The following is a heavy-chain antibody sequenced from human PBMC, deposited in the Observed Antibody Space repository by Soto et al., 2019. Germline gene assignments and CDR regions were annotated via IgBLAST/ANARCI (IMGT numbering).Heavy chain of an antibody. CDR3: ARVEGGYCSGGSCQPGVDWFDP. J-gene: IGHJ5*02. Sequence: SETLSLTCTVSGGSISSYYWSWIRQPPGKGLEWIGYIYYSGSTNYNPSLKSRVTISVDTSKNQFSLKLSSVTAADTAVYYCARVEGGYCSGGSCQPGVDWFDPWGQGTLVTVSS. CDR1: GGSISSYY. V-gene: IGHV4-59*01. D-gene: IGHD2-15*01. CDR2: IYYSGST.